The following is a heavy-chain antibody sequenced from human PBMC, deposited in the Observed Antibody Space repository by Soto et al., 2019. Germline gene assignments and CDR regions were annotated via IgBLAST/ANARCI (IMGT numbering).Heavy chain of an antibody. J-gene: IGHJ4*02. CDR3: VRAYCSAGSCYPDY. Sequence: QVQLVQSGAEVKKPGASVKVSCKASGFTFSKFGISWVRQAPGQGLEWMGWISGYNGNTDYAQKFQGRVTMTTDTSTSTAYLELRSLRSDDTAVFFCVRAYCSAGSCYPDYWGQGTLVTVSS. D-gene: IGHD2-15*01. CDR1: GFTFSKFG. CDR2: ISGYNGNT. V-gene: IGHV1-18*01.